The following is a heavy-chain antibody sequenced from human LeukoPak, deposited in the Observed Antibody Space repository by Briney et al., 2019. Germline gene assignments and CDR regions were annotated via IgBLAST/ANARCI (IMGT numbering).Heavy chain of an antibody. CDR3: ARLDCIVEGCYNH. CDR2: A. Sequence: KPSETLSLTCFVSGDSVNSSYWNWIRQPPGKGLEWIGYANYTPSLRSRLIMSVDTAKNDISLILTSVTAADTAIYYCARLDCIVEGCYNHWGRGTLVTVSS. V-gene: IGHV4-59*08. D-gene: IGHD2-15*01. J-gene: IGHJ4*02. CDR1: GDSVNSSY.